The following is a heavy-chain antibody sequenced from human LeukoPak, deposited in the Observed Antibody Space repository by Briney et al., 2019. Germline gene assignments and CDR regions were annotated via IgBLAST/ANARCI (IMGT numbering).Heavy chain of an antibody. Sequence: ASVKVSCKASGYTFTNYYMHWVRQAPGQGLQWMGIINPSGGSTSYAQKFQGRVTITADESTSTAYMELSSLRSEDTAVYYCAGNANYVWGSYRQEPYYYYGMDVWGQGTTVTVSS. CDR1: GYTFTNYY. J-gene: IGHJ6*02. CDR2: INPSGGST. CDR3: AGNANYVWGSYRQEPYYYYGMDV. V-gene: IGHV1-46*01. D-gene: IGHD3-16*02.